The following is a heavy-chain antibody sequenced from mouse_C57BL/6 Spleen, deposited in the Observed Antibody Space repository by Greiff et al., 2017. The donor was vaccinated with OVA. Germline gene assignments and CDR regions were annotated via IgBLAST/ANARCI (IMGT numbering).Heavy chain of an antibody. CDR1: GYTFTSYW. D-gene: IGHD2-4*01. V-gene: IGHV1-59*01. Sequence: QVQLQQPGAELVRPGTSVKLSCKASGYTFTSYWMHWVKQRPGQGLEWIGVIDPSDSYTNYNQKFKGKATLTVDTSSSPAYMQLSSLTSEDSAVYYCARCRPRYYDYDGFAYWGQGTLVTVSA. J-gene: IGHJ3*01. CDR3: ARCRPRYYDYDGFAY. CDR2: IDPSDSYT.